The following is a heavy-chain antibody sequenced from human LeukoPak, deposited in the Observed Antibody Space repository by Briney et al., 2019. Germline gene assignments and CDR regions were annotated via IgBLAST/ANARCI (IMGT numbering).Heavy chain of an antibody. D-gene: IGHD6-13*01. J-gene: IGHJ4*02. CDR1: GGSISSYY. V-gene: IGHV4-59*08. CDR2: IYYSGST. CDR3: ARVMGYSSSGSVGY. Sequence: PSETLSLTCTVSGGSISSYYWSWIRQPPGKGLEWIGYIYYSGSTNYNPSLKSRVTISVDTSKNQFSLKLSSVTAADTAVYYCARVMGYSSSGSVGYWGQGTLVTVSS.